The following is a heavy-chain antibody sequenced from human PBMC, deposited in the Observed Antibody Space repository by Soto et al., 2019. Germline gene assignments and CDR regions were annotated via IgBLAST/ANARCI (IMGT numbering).Heavy chain of an antibody. D-gene: IGHD4-4*01. Sequence: SETLSLTCTVSGGFISGRTYYWGWIRQPPGKGLEWIASMYYSGTTYYNPSLKSRVTISVATSKNQVSFKLTSVTAADTAVYYSARQPASTGTYFYGMDLWGQGTTVTVSS. CDR1: GGFISGRTYY. CDR2: MYYSGTT. J-gene: IGHJ6*02. CDR3: ARQPASTGTYFYGMDL. V-gene: IGHV4-39*01.